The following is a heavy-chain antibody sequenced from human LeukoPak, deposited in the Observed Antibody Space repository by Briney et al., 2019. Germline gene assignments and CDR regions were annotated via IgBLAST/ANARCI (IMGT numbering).Heavy chain of an antibody. CDR2: IIPIFGTA. Sequence: SVKVSCKASGGTFSSYAISWVRQAPGQGLEWMGGIIPIFGTANYAQKFQGRVTITADESTSTAYMELSSLRSEDTAVYYCARGAYYDILTGYLDYWGRGTLVTVSS. J-gene: IGHJ4*02. V-gene: IGHV1-69*13. CDR3: ARGAYYDILTGYLDY. CDR1: GGTFSSYA. D-gene: IGHD3-9*01.